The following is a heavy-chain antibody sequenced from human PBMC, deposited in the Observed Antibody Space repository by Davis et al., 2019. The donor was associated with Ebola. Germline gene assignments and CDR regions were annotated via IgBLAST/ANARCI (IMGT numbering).Heavy chain of an antibody. CDR1: GFTFRTYS. CDR2: ISSDSDYI. CDR3: ARDEGGILLWFGN. Sequence: GESLKISCVASGFTFRTYSMSWVRQAPGKGLEWVSSISSDSDYIYYADSAKGRFTISRDNAKNSLYLQMNSLRAEDTAVYYCARDEGGILLWFGNWGQGTLVTVSS. V-gene: IGHV3-21*01. J-gene: IGHJ4*02. D-gene: IGHD3-10*01.